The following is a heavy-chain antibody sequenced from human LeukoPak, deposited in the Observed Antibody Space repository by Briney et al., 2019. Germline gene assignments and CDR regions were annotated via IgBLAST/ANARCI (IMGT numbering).Heavy chain of an antibody. CDR2: ISGSGDNT. Sequence: GGTLRLSRAASGFSFRSYAVSWVRQAPAKALEWVSSISGSGDNTYYAESVNGRFTISRDNSKNTLFLQMNSLSAEDTAVFYCAKRSGYTTGWFFDFWGQGTLVTVSS. CDR3: AKRSGYTTGWFFDF. J-gene: IGHJ4*02. D-gene: IGHD6-19*01. CDR1: GFSFRSYA. V-gene: IGHV3-23*01.